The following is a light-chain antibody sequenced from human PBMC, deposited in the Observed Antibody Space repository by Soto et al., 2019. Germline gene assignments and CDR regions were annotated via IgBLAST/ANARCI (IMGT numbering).Light chain of an antibody. V-gene: IGKV1-5*03. CDR3: QQYNSYSWT. J-gene: IGKJ1*01. CDR1: ESVNGW. Sequence: DIQMTQSPSTLSASVGDRVTITCRASESVNGWLAWYQQKAGKAPKLLIYKVSILESGVPSRFSGSESGTEFTLTISSLQPDDFATYYCQQYNSYSWTFGQGTKVEIK. CDR2: KVS.